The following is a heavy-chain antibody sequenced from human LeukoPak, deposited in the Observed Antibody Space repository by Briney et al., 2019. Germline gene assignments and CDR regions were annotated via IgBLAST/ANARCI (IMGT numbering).Heavy chain of an antibody. CDR1: GFAFSSYA. J-gene: IGHJ5*02. Sequence: GGSLRLSCTASGFAFSSYAMAWVRQAPGKGLEWLSYISSSSKINYADSVKGRFTISRDNAKNSLYLQMISLRDEDTTVYYCARSANPGVHDFDPWGQGTLVTVSS. V-gene: IGHV3-48*02. CDR3: ARSANPGVHDFDP. D-gene: IGHD6-6*01. CDR2: ISSSSKI.